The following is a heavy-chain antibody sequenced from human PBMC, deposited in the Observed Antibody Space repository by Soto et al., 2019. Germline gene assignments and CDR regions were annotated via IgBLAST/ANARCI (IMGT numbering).Heavy chain of an antibody. V-gene: IGHV3-48*03. CDR3: ALLSMDYYGMDV. D-gene: IGHD2-21*01. Sequence: RLSCAASGFTFSSCEMNWVRQAPGKGLEWVSYISSSGSTIYCADSVKGRFTISRDNAKNSLYLQMNSLRAEDTAVYYCALLSMDYYGMDVWGQGTTVTVSS. CDR2: ISSSGSTI. CDR1: GFTFSSCE. J-gene: IGHJ6*02.